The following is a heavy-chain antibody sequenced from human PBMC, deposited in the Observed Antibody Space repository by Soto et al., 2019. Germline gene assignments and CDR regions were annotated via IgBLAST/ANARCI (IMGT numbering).Heavy chain of an antibody. Sequence: EVQLVESGGGLVKPGGSLRLSCAASGFTFNSDTMNWVRQAPGKGLELVSSISSSGSYIYYADSMRGRITISRDYAKNSVYLQMSSLRAEDTAVYFCARGEGGPDFWGQGTLVTVSS. D-gene: IGHD6-25*01. V-gene: IGHV3-21*06. CDR2: ISSSGSYI. CDR1: GFTFNSDT. CDR3: ARGEGGPDF. J-gene: IGHJ4*02.